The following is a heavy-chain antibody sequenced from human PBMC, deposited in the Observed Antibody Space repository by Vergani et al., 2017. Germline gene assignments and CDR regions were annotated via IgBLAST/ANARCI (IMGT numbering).Heavy chain of an antibody. CDR3: AKDPVLTAIHYFDY. Sequence: QVQLVESGGGVVQPGGSLRLSCAASGFTFSSYGMHWVRQAPGKGLEWVAFIRYDGSNKDYADSVKGRFTISRDNSKNTLYLQMNSLRAEDTAVYYCAKDPVLTAIHYFDYWGQGTLVTVSS. CDR2: IRYDGSNK. CDR1: GFTFSSYG. J-gene: IGHJ4*02. D-gene: IGHD2-21*02. V-gene: IGHV3-30*02.